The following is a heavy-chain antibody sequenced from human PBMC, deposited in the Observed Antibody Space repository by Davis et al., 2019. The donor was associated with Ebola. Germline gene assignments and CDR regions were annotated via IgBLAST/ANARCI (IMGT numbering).Heavy chain of an antibody. Sequence: GESLKISCAASGFTVSSNYMSWVRQAPGKGLEWVSVIDSGGSTYYADSVKGRFTISRDNSKNKLYLQMNSLGAEDTAVYYCARDSPPTMVQGVIIVGMDVWGQGTTVTVSS. CDR2: IDSGGST. D-gene: IGHD3-10*01. CDR3: ARDSPPTMVQGVIIVGMDV. V-gene: IGHV3-53*01. J-gene: IGHJ6*02. CDR1: GFTVSSNY.